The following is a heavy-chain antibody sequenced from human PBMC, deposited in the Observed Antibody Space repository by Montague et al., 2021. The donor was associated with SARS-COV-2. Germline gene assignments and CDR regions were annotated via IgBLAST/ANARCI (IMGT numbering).Heavy chain of an antibody. CDR3: ARVRAVPAAMRIFSLGHSYYGMDV. D-gene: IGHD2-2*01. CDR1: GGSISSINW. V-gene: IGHV4-4*02. CDR2: IYHSGST. J-gene: IGHJ6*02. Sequence: SETLSLTCVVSGGSISSINWWSWVRQPPGKGLEWIGEIYHSGSTNYNPSLKSRVIISVDKSKNQFSLKLSSVTAADTAVYYCARVRAVPAAMRIFSLGHSYYGMDVWGQGTTVTVSS.